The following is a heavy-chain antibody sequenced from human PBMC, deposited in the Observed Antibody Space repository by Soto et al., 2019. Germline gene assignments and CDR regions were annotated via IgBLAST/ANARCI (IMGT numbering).Heavy chain of an antibody. CDR1: GDSISSNNYY. J-gene: IGHJ4*02. CDR2: IYYTGST. CDR3: ARHPGYAVPTVYATHYFNY. Sequence: QLQLQESGPGLVKPSETLSLTCTVSGDSISSNNYYCAWIRQPPGKGLEWIGSIYYTGSTYYNPSLKSRVAMSVDTSETRFSLRRSSVTAADTAVYYCARHPGYAVPTVYATHYFNYWGQGILVTVST. V-gene: IGHV4-39*01. D-gene: IGHD2-8*01.